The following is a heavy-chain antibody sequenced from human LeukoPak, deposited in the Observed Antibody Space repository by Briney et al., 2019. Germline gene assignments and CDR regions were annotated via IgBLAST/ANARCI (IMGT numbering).Heavy chain of an antibody. J-gene: IGHJ4*02. V-gene: IGHV3-48*03. CDR2: ISSSGSTI. CDR1: GFTFSSYE. D-gene: IGHD6-13*01. Sequence: PGGSLRLSCAASGFTFSSYEMNWVRQAPGKGLEWVSYISSSGSTIYYADSVKGRFTISRDNAKNSLYPQMNSLRAEDTAVYYCAKQYSSSWFHYFDYWGQGTLVTVSS. CDR3: AKQYSSSWFHYFDY.